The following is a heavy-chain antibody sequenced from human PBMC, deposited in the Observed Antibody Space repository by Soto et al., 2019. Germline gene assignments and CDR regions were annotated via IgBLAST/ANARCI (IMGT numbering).Heavy chain of an antibody. V-gene: IGHV1-18*01. CDR2: IAASNGHA. CDR3: ARHGLPPATYHMDV. D-gene: IGHD2-21*02. Sequence: GASVKVSCKASRYNLNQYSMAWVGQAPGQGLVWMGWIAASNGHAKYGQQFRGRVTITADTSTNTAYMELGSLRPDDTALYYCARHGLPPATYHMDVWGQGTTVTVSS. J-gene: IGHJ6*02. CDR1: RYNLNQYS.